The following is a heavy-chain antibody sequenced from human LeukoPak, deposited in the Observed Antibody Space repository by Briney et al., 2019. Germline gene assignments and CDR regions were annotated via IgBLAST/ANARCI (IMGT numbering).Heavy chain of an antibody. Sequence: ASVKVSCKASGYTFTSYSISWVRQAPGQGLEWMGWISAYNGNTNYAQKLQGRVTMTTDTSTSTAYMELRSLRSDDTAVYYCARVYCSGGSCLEWGQGTLVTVSS. J-gene: IGHJ4*02. CDR2: ISAYNGNT. CDR1: GYTFTSYS. D-gene: IGHD2-15*01. V-gene: IGHV1-18*01. CDR3: ARVYCSGGSCLE.